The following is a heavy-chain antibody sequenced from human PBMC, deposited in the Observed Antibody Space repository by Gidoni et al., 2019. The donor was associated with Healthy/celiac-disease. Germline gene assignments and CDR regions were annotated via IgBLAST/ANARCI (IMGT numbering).Heavy chain of an antibody. CDR3: AKGSPIVVVPAAMNYYGMDV. CDR1: GFPFRSYA. V-gene: IGHV3-23*01. Sequence: EVQLLESGGGLVQPGGSLRLSCAAAGFPFRSYAMSWVRQAPGKGLEWVSAISGSGGSTYYADSVKGRFTISRDNSKNTRYLQMNSLRAEDTAVYYCAKGSPIVVVPAAMNYYGMDVWGQGTTVTVSS. CDR2: ISGSGGST. J-gene: IGHJ6*02. D-gene: IGHD2-2*01.